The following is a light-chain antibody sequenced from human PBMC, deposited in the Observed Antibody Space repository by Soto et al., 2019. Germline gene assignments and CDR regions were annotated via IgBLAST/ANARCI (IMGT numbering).Light chain of an antibody. J-gene: IGKJ1*01. CDR3: QHYGSSPRT. V-gene: IGKV3-20*01. CDR1: QSVSSNF. Sequence: EIVLTQSPGTLSLSPRERATISCRASQSVSSNFLAWYRQKPGQAPRLLIYDASTRATGIPDRFSGSGSGTDFTLTIDRLEPEDFAVYYCQHYGSSPRTFGQGNKVDIK. CDR2: DAS.